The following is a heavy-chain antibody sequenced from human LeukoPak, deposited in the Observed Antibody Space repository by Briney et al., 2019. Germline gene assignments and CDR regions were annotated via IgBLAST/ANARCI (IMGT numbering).Heavy chain of an antibody. Sequence: GGSLRLSCAASGFTFSSYSMNWVRQAPGKGLEWVSSISSSSSYIYYADSVKGRFTISRDKAKNSLYLQKNSLRAEDTAVYYCARVSGRYCSSTSCYRGFDPWGQGTLVTVSS. D-gene: IGHD2-2*02. CDR1: GFTFSSYS. CDR2: ISSSSSYI. V-gene: IGHV3-21*01. J-gene: IGHJ5*02. CDR3: ARVSGRYCSSTSCYRGFDP.